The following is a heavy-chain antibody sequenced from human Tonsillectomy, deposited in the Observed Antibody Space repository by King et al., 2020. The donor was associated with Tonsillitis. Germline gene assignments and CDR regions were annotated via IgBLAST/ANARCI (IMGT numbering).Heavy chain of an antibody. CDR1: GFTFSSYW. J-gene: IGHJ3*01. CDR2: LKSDGSST. V-gene: IGHV3-74*01. D-gene: IGHD1/OR15-1a*01. CDR3: TRVRTVGFDAFDV. Sequence: VQLVESGGGLVQPGGSLRLSCAASGFTFSSYWMHWVRQAPGEGVVWGSRLKSDGSSTSYAASVKGRFTISRDNAKNTLYLQMNSLRAEDTAVYFCTRVRTVGFDAFDVWGQGTMVTVSS.